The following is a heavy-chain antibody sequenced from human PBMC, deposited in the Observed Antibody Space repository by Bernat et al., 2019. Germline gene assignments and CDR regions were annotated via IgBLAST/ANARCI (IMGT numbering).Heavy chain of an antibody. D-gene: IGHD6-6*01. J-gene: IGHJ4*02. CDR3: AREYSSSWMTQGY. CDR1: GFSVSSNY. CDR2: IYSGGNT. Sequence: EIQLVESGGGLIQPGGSLRLSCAASGFSVSSNYMSWVRQAPGKGLEWVSVIYSGGNTYYADSAKGRFTISRDNSKNTLYLQMNSLRAEDTAVYYCAREYSSSWMTQGYWGQGTLVTISS. V-gene: IGHV3-66*03.